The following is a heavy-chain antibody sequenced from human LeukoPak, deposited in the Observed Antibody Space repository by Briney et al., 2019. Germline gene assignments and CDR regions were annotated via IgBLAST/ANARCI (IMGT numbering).Heavy chain of an antibody. CDR1: GFTFSSHA. CDR3: ARNPYYYDSSGYYQFDY. Sequence: PGGSLRLSCAASGFTFSSHAMHWVRQAPGKGLEWVAVISYDGSNKYYADSVKGRFTISRDNAKNTLYLQMSSLRAEDTAVYYCARNPYYYDSSGYYQFDYWGQGTLVTVSS. CDR2: ISYDGSNK. V-gene: IGHV3-30-3*01. D-gene: IGHD3-22*01. J-gene: IGHJ4*02.